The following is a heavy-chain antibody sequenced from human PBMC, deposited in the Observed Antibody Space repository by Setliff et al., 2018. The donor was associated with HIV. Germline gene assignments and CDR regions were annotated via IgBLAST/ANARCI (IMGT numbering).Heavy chain of an antibody. V-gene: IGHV4-59*11. Sequence: PSETLSLTCTVSGGSISNHYWSWIRQPPGKGLEWIGYIYYSGSTNYNPSLKSRVSISVDTSKNQFSLKLSSVTAADTAVYYCARYWQQLGAYAFDIWGQGTMVTVSS. CDR3: ARYWQQLGAYAFDI. CDR1: GGSISNHY. D-gene: IGHD6-13*01. J-gene: IGHJ3*02. CDR2: IYYSGST.